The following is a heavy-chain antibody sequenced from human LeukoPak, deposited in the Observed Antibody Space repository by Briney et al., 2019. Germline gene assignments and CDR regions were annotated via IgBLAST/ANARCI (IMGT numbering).Heavy chain of an antibody. CDR1: GGSFSGYY. Sequence: PSETLSLTCAVYGGSFSGYYWSWIRQPPGKGLEWIGEINHSGSTNYNPSLKSRVTISVDTSKNQFSLKLSSVTAADTAVYYCAREAQVVAAYYYYYYGMDVWGQGTTVTVSS. CDR3: AREAQVVAAYYYYYYGMDV. J-gene: IGHJ6*02. D-gene: IGHD2-15*01. V-gene: IGHV4-34*01. CDR2: INHSGST.